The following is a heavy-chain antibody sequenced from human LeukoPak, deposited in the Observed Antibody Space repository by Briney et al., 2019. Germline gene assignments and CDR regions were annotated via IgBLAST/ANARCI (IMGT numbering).Heavy chain of an antibody. D-gene: IGHD3-22*01. CDR2: IYYSGSY. J-gene: IGHJ4*02. Sequence: SETLSLTCTVSCGSISSGDYYWSWIRQPPGKGLEWIGYIYYSGSYYYNPSRKSRFTTAVDTSKNQFSLKVSSVTAADTAVYYCARASYDSSGSYFGYWGQGTLVTVSS. V-gene: IGHV4-30-4*08. CDR1: CGSISSGDYY. CDR3: ARASYDSSGSYFGY.